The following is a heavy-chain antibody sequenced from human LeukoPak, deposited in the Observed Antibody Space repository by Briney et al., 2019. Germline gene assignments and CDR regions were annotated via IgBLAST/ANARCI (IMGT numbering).Heavy chain of an antibody. V-gene: IGHV3-48*01. CDR1: GFTFSTYD. CDR2: ISSSSRTI. Sequence: GGSLRLSCAASGFTFSTYDMNWVRQAPGKGLEWVSYISSSSRTISYADSVKGRFTISRDNAKTSLYLKMNSLRAEDTAVYYCARLRYYAMDVWGQGTTVTAS. J-gene: IGHJ6*02. CDR3: ARLRYYAMDV.